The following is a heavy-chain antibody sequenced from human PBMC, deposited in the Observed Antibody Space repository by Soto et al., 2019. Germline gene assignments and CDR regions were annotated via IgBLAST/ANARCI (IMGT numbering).Heavy chain of an antibody. J-gene: IGHJ6*02. V-gene: IGHV4-4*02. CDR1: GGSISSSNC. CDR3: ARVSGSYYYGMDV. Sequence: QVQLQESGPGLVKPSGTLSLTCAVSGGSISSSNCWSWVRQPPGKGLEWIGEIYHSGSTNFNPSLKSRVTISVDKSKNQFSLKLNSVTDADTAVYYCARVSGSYYYGMDVWGQGTTVTVSS. CDR2: IYHSGST.